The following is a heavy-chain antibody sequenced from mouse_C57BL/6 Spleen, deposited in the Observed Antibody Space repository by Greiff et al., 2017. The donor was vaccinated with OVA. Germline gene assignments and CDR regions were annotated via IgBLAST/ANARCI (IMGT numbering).Heavy chain of an antibody. CDR2: INPYNGGT. CDR3: ARGDYYGSSPLFDY. J-gene: IGHJ2*01. D-gene: IGHD1-1*01. CDR1: GYTFTDYY. V-gene: IGHV1-19*01. Sequence: EVQLQQSGPVLVKPGASVKMSCKASGYTFTDYYMNWVKQSHGKSLEWIGVINPYNGGTSYNQKFKGKATLTVDTSSSTAYMELNSLTSEDSAVYYCARGDYYGSSPLFDYWGQGTTLTVSS.